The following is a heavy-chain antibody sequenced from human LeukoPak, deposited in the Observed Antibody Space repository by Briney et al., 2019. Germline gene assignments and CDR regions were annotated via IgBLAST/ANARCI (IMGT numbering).Heavy chain of an antibody. CDR3: ARDLLQAGNYYDSSAAFDI. V-gene: IGHV1-69*13. J-gene: IGHJ3*02. Sequence: SVKVSCKASGGTFSSYAISWVRQAPGQGLEWMGGIIPIFGTANYAQKFQGRVTITADESTSTAYMELSSLRSEDTAVYYCARDLLQAGNYYDSSAAFDIWGQGTMVTVSS. CDR2: IIPIFGTA. D-gene: IGHD3-22*01. CDR1: GGTFSSYA.